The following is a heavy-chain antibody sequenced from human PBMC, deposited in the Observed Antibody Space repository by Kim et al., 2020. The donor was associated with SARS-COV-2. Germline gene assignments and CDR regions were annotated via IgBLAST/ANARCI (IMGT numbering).Heavy chain of an antibody. CDR1: GFTFRSYA. V-gene: IGHV3-30-3*01. J-gene: IGHJ4*02. D-gene: IGHD2-15*01. Sequence: GGSLRLSCAASGFTFRSYAMHWVRQAPGRGLEWVALTSYDERFKFYADSVKGRFTISRVNSENSLYLQMNGLSPEDTAVYLCARDLSSYCTGGSCYTKLDSWGQGTLVSVSS. CDR3: ARDLSSYCTGGSCYTKLDS. CDR2: TSYDERFK.